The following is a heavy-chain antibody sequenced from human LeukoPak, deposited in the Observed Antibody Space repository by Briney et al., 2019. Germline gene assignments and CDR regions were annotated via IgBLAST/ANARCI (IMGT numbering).Heavy chain of an antibody. Sequence: GGSLRLSCAASGFTFSSYSMNWVRQAPGKGLEWVSSISSSSSYIYYADSVKGRFTISRDNAKNSLYLQMNSLGAEDTAVYYCARDERNSSGWYGFDYWGQGTLVTVSS. D-gene: IGHD6-19*01. J-gene: IGHJ4*02. CDR3: ARDERNSSGWYGFDY. V-gene: IGHV3-21*01. CDR2: ISSSSSYI. CDR1: GFTFSSYS.